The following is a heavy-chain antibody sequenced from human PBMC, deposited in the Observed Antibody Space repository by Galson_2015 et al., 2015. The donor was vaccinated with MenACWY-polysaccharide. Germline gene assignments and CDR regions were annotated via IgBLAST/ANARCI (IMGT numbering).Heavy chain of an antibody. D-gene: IGHD4-23*01. J-gene: IGHJ4*02. CDR1: GFTFSGFW. Sequence: SLRLSCAASGFTFSGFWMSWVRQAPGKGLEWVANINQDGTEKHYVDSVQGRCTISRDNAKNSLYLQMSSLRAEDTAVYYRARDGNGHDSWGQGTLVTVSS. CDR2: INQDGTEK. V-gene: IGHV3-7*01. CDR3: ARDGNGHDS.